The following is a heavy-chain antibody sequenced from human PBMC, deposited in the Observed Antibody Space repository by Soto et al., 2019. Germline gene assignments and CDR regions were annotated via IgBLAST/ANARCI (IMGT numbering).Heavy chain of an antibody. V-gene: IGHV4-39*01. J-gene: IGHJ4*02. CDR1: GGSISSSSYY. Sequence: QLQLQESGPGLVKPSETLSLTCTVSGGSISSSSYYWGWIRQPPGKGLEWIGSIYYSGSTYYNPSLQSRVTISVDTSKNQFSLKLSSVTAADTAVYYCAREIRYFDWLLAGGFDYWGQGTLVTVSS. CDR2: IYYSGST. D-gene: IGHD3-9*01. CDR3: AREIRYFDWLLAGGFDY.